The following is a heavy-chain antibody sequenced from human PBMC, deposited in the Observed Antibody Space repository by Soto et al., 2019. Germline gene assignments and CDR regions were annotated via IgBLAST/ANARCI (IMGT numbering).Heavy chain of an antibody. Sequence: SETLSLTCAVYGGSFSGYYWSWIRQPPGKGLEWIGEINHSGSTNYNPSLKSRVTISVDTSKNQFSLKLSSVTAADTAVYYCARGRGTMVRGATTIFYYYYYGMDVWGQGTTVTVYS. J-gene: IGHJ6*02. CDR2: INHSGST. D-gene: IGHD3-10*01. V-gene: IGHV4-34*01. CDR1: GGSFSGYY. CDR3: ARGRGTMVRGATTIFYYYYYGMDV.